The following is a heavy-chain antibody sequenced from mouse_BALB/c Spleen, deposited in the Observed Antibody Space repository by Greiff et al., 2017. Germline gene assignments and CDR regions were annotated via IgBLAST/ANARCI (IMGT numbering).Heavy chain of an antibody. Sequence: VQLKESGPGLVKPSQSLSLTCSVTGYSITSGYYWNWIRQFPGNKLEWMGYISYDGSNNYNPSLKNRISITRDTSKNQFFLKLNSVTTEDTATYYCARENHFDVWGAGTTVTVSS. CDR2: ISYDGSN. CDR1: GYSITSGYY. CDR3: ARENHFDV. V-gene: IGHV3-6*02. J-gene: IGHJ1*01.